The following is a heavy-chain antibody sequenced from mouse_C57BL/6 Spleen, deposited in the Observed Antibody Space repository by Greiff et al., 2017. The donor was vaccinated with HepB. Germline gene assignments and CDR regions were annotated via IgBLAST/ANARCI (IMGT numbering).Heavy chain of an antibody. CDR3: ARGPPYGWFAY. Sequence: EVQLQESGPGLVKPSQSLSLTCSVTGYSITSGYYWNWIRQFPGNKLEWMGYISYEGSNNYNPSLKNRISITRDTSKNQFFLKLNSVTTEDTATYYCARGPPYGWFAYWGQGTLVTVSA. CDR2: ISYEGSN. CDR1: GYSITSGYY. D-gene: IGHD1-1*01. J-gene: IGHJ3*01. V-gene: IGHV3-6*01.